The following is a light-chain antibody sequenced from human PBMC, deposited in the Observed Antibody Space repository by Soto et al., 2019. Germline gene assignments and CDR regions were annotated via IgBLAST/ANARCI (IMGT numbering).Light chain of an antibody. J-gene: IGKJ4*01. CDR2: DAS. CDR1: QSVSSY. CDR3: QQRSKGLT. V-gene: IGKV3-11*01. Sequence: EIVLTQSPATLSLSPGERATLSCRASQSVSSYLAWYQQKPGQAPRLLIYDASNRATGIPARFSGSGSGTDFTLTISGLEPEDFAVYYCQQRSKGLTFGGGTKGEIK.